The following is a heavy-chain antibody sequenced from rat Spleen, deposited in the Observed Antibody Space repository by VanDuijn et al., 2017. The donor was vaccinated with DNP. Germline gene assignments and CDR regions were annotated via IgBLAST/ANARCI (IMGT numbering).Heavy chain of an antibody. CDR1: GYSITSYY. CDR3: ARHHYSNYFDY. V-gene: IGHV3-1*01. D-gene: IGHD1-2*01. Sequence: EVQLQESGPGLVKPSQSLSLTCSVTGYSITSYYWGWIRQFPGNKMEYIGHISYSGRTNYNPSLKRRIPITRDPSKNQFFLHLNSVTTEDTATYYCARHHYSNYFDYWGQGVMVTVSS. J-gene: IGHJ2*01. CDR2: ISYSGRT.